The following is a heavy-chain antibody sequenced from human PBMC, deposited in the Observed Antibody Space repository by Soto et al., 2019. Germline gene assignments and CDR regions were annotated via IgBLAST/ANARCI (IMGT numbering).Heavy chain of an antibody. Sequence: PSETLSLTCAVSGGSISSSYWWSWVRQPPGKGLEWIGEIYHSGSTNYNPSLKSRVTISVDKSKNQFSLKLSSVTAADTAVYYCARVQGASYYYYGMDVWGQGTTVTVSS. CDR1: GGSISSSYW. J-gene: IGHJ6*02. V-gene: IGHV4-4*02. CDR2: IYHSGST. CDR3: ARVQGASYYYYGMDV.